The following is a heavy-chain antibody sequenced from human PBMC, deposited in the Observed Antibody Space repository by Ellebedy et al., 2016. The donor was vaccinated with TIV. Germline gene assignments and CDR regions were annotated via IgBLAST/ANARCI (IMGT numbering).Heavy chain of an antibody. D-gene: IGHD4-17*01. CDR3: ASRESTVTTGASMGFDP. CDR1: GGSISSSSHY. V-gene: IGHV4-39*01. J-gene: IGHJ5*02. Sequence: MPSETLSLTCTVSGGSISSSSHYWGWLRQPPGKGLEWLGSIYYTGETYYHPSLQSRVTVSGDTSKNQFSLRLSSVTAADTAVYYCASRESTVTTGASMGFDPWGQGTLVTVSS. CDR2: IYYTGET.